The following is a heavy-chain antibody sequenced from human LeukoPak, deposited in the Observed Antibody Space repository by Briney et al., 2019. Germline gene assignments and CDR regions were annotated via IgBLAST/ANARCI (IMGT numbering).Heavy chain of an antibody. CDR3: ARDLRTYDILTGYTHIYYMDV. V-gene: IGHV1-69*05. D-gene: IGHD3-9*01. CDR2: IIPIFGTA. Sequence: ASVKVSCKASGGTFSSYAISWVRQAPGQGLEWMGGIIPIFGTANYAQKFQGRVTITTDESTSTAYMELSRLRSEDTAVYYCARDLRTYDILTGYTHIYYMDVWGKGTTVTVSS. J-gene: IGHJ6*03. CDR1: GGTFSSYA.